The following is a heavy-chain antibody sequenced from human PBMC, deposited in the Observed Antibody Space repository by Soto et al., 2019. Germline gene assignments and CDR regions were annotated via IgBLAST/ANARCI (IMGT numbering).Heavy chain of an antibody. J-gene: IGHJ6*02. CDR2: IYHSGST. CDR3: ARLKGGVTIFGVVTHYYYGMDV. Sequence: SETLSLTCAVSGGSISSSNWWSWVRQPPGKGLEWIGEIYHSGSTNYNPSLKSRVTISVDKSKNQFSLKLSSVTAADTAVYYCARLKGGVTIFGVVTHYYYGMDVWRQRTTVTVSS. CDR1: GGSISSSNW. V-gene: IGHV4-4*02. D-gene: IGHD3-3*01.